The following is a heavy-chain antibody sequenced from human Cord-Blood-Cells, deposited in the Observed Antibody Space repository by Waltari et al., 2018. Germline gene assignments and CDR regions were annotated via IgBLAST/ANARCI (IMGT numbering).Heavy chain of an antibody. D-gene: IGHD6-13*01. CDR1: GYSFTSYW. CDR2: SYPVDSDT. V-gene: IGHV5-51*01. CDR3: ARLAAAGDLAFDI. Sequence: EVQLVQSGAEVKKPGESLKISCKGSGYSFTSYWIGWVRQMPGKGLGWMGFSYPVDSDTRYSPSFRGQVTISADKSISTAYLQWSRLKAPDTAMYYCARLAAAGDLAFDIWGQGTMVTVSS. J-gene: IGHJ3*02.